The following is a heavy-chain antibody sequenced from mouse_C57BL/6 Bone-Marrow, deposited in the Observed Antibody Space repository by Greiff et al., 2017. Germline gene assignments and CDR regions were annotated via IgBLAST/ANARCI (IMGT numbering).Heavy chain of an antibody. CDR1: GFTFSSYG. CDR2: ISSGGSYT. V-gene: IGHV5-6*01. J-gene: IGHJ3*01. Sequence: EVTLMESGGDLVKPGGSLKLSCAASGFTFSSYGMSWVRQTPDKRLEWVATISSGGSYTYYPDSVKGRFTISRDNAKNTLYLQMSSLKSEDTAMYYCARDAYWGQGTLVTVSA. CDR3: ARDAY.